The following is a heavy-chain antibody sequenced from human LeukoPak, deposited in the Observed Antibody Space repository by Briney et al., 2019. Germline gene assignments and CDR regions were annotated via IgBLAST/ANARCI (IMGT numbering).Heavy chain of an antibody. CDR3: ARIPSFDFWSGSLFYYFDY. J-gene: IGHJ4*02. D-gene: IGHD3-3*01. V-gene: IGHV5-51*01. CDR1: GYSFTSYW. CDR2: IYPGDSDV. Sequence: GESLKISCQAFGYSFTSYWIGWVRQMPGKGLECMGIIYPGDSDVRYSPSFQGQVTISADKSIRTAYLQWSSLKSSDTAMYYCARIPSFDFWSGSLFYYFDYWGQGTLVTVSS.